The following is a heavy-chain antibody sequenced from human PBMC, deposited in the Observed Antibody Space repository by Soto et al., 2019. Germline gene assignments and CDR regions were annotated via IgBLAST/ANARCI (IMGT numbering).Heavy chain of an antibody. Sequence: QVQLVQSGAEVKKPGSSVKVSCKASGGTFSSSAISWVRQAPGQGLEWMGGIIPIFRTPDYGQKFQGRVTXTXEXXARTVYMELRGLRSEDTAVYFCARDKDRHPLGGNYYYITDIWGQGTTVTVSS. CDR3: ARDKDRHPLGGNYYYITDI. V-gene: IGHV1-69*05. CDR2: IIPIFRTP. CDR1: GGTFSSSA. D-gene: IGHD3-3*02. J-gene: IGHJ6*02.